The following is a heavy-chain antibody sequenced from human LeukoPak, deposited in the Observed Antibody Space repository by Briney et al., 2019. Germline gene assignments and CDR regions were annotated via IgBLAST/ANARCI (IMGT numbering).Heavy chain of an antibody. CDR1: GGSISSYY. CDR3: ARVLTPLQIYYYYGMDV. J-gene: IGHJ6*02. CDR2: IYYSGST. Sequence: SSETLSLTCTVSGGSISSYYWSWIRQPPGKGPEWIGYIYYSGSTNYNPSLKSRVTISVDTSKNQFSLKLSSVTAADTAVYYCARVLTPLQIYYYYGMDVWGQGTTVTVSS. V-gene: IGHV4-59*08.